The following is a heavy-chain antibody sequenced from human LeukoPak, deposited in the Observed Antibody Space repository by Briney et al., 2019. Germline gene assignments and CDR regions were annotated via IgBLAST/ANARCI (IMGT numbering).Heavy chain of an antibody. CDR1: GFTFSSYG. CDR3: AKESLEDPVNPLGLYGSGSYDGPYFDY. CDR2: IRYDGSNK. J-gene: IGHJ4*02. V-gene: IGHV3-30*02. D-gene: IGHD3-10*01. Sequence: PGGSLRLSCAASGFTFSSYGMHWVRQAPGKGLEWVAFIRYDGSNKYYADSVKGRFTISRDNSKNTLYLQMNSLRAEDTAVYYCAKESLEDPVNPLGLYGSGSYDGPYFDYWGQGTLVTVSS.